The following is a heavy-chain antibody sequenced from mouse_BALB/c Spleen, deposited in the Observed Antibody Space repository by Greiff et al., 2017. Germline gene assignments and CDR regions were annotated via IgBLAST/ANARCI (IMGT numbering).Heavy chain of an antibody. CDR2: INPNNGGT. CDR3: ARGSYYYGSRFAY. CDR1: GYTFTDYN. J-gene: IGHJ3*01. Sequence: EVQLQQSGPELVKPGASVKIPCKASGYTFTDYNMDWVKQSHGKSLEWIGDINPNNGGTIYNQKFKGKATLTVDKSSSAAYMELRSLTSEDTAVYYCARGSYYYGSRFAYWGQGTLVTVSA. D-gene: IGHD1-1*01. V-gene: IGHV1-18*01.